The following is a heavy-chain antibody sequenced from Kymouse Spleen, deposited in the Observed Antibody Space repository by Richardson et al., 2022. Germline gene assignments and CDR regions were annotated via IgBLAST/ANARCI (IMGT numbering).Heavy chain of an antibody. J-gene: IGHJ5*02. CDR2: IRSKANSYAT. CDR1: GFTFSGSA. V-gene: IGHV3-73*02. Sequence: EVQLVESGGGLVQPGGSLKLSCAASGFTFSGSAMHWVRQASGKGLEWVGRIRSKANSYATAYAASVKGRFTISRDDSKNTAYLQMNSLKTEDTAVYYCTRYYGSGSHNWFDPWGQGTLVTVSS. D-gene: IGHD3-10*01. CDR3: TRYYGSGSHNWFDP.